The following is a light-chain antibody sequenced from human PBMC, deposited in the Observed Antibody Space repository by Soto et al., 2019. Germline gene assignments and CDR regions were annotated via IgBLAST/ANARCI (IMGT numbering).Light chain of an antibody. CDR2: GAS. J-gene: IGKJ4*01. V-gene: IGKV3-15*01. Sequence: ELVMPQSPATLPVSPGGRVTLSCRASQSVGNNLAWYQQKPGQAPRLLISGASTGATGIPARFSGSGSGTEFTLTINSLQSEDSAVYYCQQYYTWPVTFGGGTKVDI. CDR3: QQYYTWPVT. CDR1: QSVGNN.